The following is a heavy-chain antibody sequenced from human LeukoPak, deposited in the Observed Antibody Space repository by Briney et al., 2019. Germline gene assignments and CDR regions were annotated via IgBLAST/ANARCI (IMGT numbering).Heavy chain of an antibody. Sequence: SETLSLTCTVSGGSISSYYWSWIRQPPGKGLEWIGYIYYSGSTNYNPSLKSRVTISVDTSKNQFSLKLSSVTAADTAVYYCARETAGDFWSGYYGGDYYYYYMDVWGKGTTVTVSS. V-gene: IGHV4-59*01. CDR2: IYYSGST. CDR3: ARETAGDFWSGYYGGDYYYYYMDV. J-gene: IGHJ6*03. CDR1: GGSISSYY. D-gene: IGHD3-3*01.